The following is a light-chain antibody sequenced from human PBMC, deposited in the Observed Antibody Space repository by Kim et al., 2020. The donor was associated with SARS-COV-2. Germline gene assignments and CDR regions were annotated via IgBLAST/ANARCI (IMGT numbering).Light chain of an antibody. CDR2: DSS. V-gene: IGKV3-11*01. CDR3: QQRSNWLT. Sequence: EIVLTQSPATLSLSPGERATLSCRASQSVRSYLAWYQQKPGQAPRLLIYDSSNRATGIPARFTGSGSGTDFTLTISSLEPEDFAVYYCQQRSNWLTFGGGTKLEI. J-gene: IGKJ4*01. CDR1: QSVRSY.